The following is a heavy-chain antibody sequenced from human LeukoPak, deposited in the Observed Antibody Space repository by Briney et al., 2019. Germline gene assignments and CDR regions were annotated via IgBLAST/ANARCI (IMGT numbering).Heavy chain of an antibody. D-gene: IGHD6-13*01. Sequence: ASVKVSCKASGYTFTSYYMHWVRQAPGQGLEWMGIINPSGGSTSYAQKFQGRVTMTTDTSTSTAYMELRSLRSDDTAVYYCARDSPAGTPSYHWGQGTLVTVSS. CDR1: GYTFTSYY. CDR3: ARDSPAGTPSYH. CDR2: INPSGGST. V-gene: IGHV1-46*01. J-gene: IGHJ4*02.